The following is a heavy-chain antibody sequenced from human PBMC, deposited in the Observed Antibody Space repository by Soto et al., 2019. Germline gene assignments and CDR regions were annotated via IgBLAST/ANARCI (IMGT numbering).Heavy chain of an antibody. CDR1: GFTFNTYA. V-gene: IGHV3-23*01. J-gene: IGHJ3*02. D-gene: IGHD3-16*01. Sequence: GSLRLSCAAPGFTFNTYAMSWVRQAPGQGLEWVSAISGSGFSTYYADSVKGRFSISSDSSKNTLFLQMNSLRADDTAVYFCATFTFGRPFDTWGQGTMVTVSS. CDR3: ATFTFGRPFDT. CDR2: ISGSGFST.